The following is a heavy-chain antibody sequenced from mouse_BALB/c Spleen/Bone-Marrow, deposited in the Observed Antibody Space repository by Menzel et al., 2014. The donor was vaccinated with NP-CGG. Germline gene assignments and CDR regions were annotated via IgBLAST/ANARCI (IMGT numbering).Heavy chain of an antibody. J-gene: IGHJ2*01. CDR3: ARDQLRFDY. CDR2: ISYDGSN. Sequence: EVQLQESGPGLVKPSQSLSLTCSVTGDSITSGYYWNLIRQFPGNKLEWMGYISYDGSNNYNPSLKNRISITRDTSKNQFFLKLNSVTTEDTATYYCARDQLRFDYWGQGTTLTVSS. D-gene: IGHD1-1*01. CDR1: GDSITSGYY. V-gene: IGHV3-6*02.